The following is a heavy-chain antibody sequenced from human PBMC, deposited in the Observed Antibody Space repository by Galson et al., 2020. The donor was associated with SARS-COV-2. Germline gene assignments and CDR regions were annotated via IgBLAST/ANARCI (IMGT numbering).Heavy chain of an antibody. CDR1: GFTFSSYW. J-gene: IGHJ6*03. CDR2: IKQDGSEK. Sequence: GESLKISCAASGFTFSSYWMSWVRQAPGKGLEWVANIKQDGSEKYYVDSVKGRFTISRDNAKNSLYLQMNSLRAEDTAVYYCARGYDFWSGYYLDYYYMDVWGKGTTVTVSS. V-gene: IGHV3-7*03. CDR3: ARGYDFWSGYYLDYYYMDV. D-gene: IGHD3-3*01.